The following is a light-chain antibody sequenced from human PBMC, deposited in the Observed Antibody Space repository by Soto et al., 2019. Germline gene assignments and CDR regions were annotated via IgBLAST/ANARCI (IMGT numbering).Light chain of an antibody. CDR3: HQYGSSPYT. CDR1: QSVSSSY. V-gene: IGKV3-20*01. J-gene: IGKJ2*01. Sequence: EIVLTQSPGTLSLSPGERATLSCRASQSVSSSYLAWYQQKPGQAPRLLIYGASSRATGIPDRFSGSGSGTYFTVTISRLEPEDFSVYYCHQYGSSPYTFGQGNKLEIK. CDR2: GAS.